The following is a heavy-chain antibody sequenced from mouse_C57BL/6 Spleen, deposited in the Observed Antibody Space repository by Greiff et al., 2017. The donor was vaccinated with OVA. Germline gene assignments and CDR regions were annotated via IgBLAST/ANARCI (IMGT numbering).Heavy chain of an antibody. CDR1: GFTFSSYA. J-gene: IGHJ2*01. CDR2: ISDGGSYT. V-gene: IGHV5-4*01. CDR3: ARDSSGYRDY. Sequence: EVQRVESGGGLVKPGGSLKLSCAASGFTFSSYAMSWVRQTPEKRLEWVATISDGGSYTYYPDNVKGRFTISRDNAKNNLYLQMSHLKSEDTAMYYCARDSSGYRDYWGQGTTLTVSS. D-gene: IGHD3-2*02.